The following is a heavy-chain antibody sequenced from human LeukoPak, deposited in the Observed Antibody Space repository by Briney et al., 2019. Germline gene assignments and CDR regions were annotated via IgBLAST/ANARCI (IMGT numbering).Heavy chain of an antibody. J-gene: IGHJ6*03. CDR3: ARLHYGGNYGYYYYYMDV. Sequence: PSETLSLTCTVPGASISSSSYYWGWIRQPPGKGLEWIGSIYYTGSTYYNPSLKSRVTISVDTSKNQFSLKLSSVTAADTAVYYCARLHYGGNYGYYYYYMDVWGKGTTVTISS. CDR1: GASISSSSYY. D-gene: IGHD4-23*01. CDR2: IYYTGST. V-gene: IGHV4-39*01.